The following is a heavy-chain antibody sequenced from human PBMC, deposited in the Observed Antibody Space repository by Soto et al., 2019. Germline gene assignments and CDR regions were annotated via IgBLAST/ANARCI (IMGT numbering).Heavy chain of an antibody. V-gene: IGHV4-61*01. Sequence: SETLALTCTGSGGSVRSVSYSLSWIRQPPGKGLEWIGYISYSGSTNYSPSGKSRVNISSDTSKNQLSLKLSSVTADDTAVYYGERERPSYGFALAYWGQGTPVIVS. D-gene: IGHD5-18*01. CDR3: ERERPSYGFALAY. CDR2: ISYSGST. J-gene: IGHJ4*02. CDR1: GGSVRSVSYS.